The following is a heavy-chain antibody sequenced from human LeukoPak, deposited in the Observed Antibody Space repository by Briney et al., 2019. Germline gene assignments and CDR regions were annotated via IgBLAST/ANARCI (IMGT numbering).Heavy chain of an antibody. J-gene: IGHJ4*02. Sequence: GGSLRLSCAASGFTFSDYEMNWVRQAPGKGLEWVSSISSSSSYIYYADSVKGRFTISRDNAKNSLYLQMNSLRAEDTAVYYCARDPGYCSGGSCYSRTQIDYWGQGTLVTVSS. D-gene: IGHD2-15*01. V-gene: IGHV3-21*01. CDR2: ISSSSSYI. CDR3: ARDPGYCSGGSCYSRTQIDY. CDR1: GFTFSDYE.